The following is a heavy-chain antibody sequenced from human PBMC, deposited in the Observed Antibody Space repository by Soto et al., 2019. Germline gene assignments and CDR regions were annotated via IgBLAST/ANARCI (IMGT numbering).Heavy chain of an antibody. CDR1: GASISGRGYS. Sequence: SETLSLTCAVSGASISGRGYSWAWIRQPPGKGLEWIGYIYHAGGIYYNPSLKSRVTISLDTSRNQFSLRLTSVTAADTAVYYCASQKLDVPAFFDYWGQGILVTVSS. V-gene: IGHV4-30-2*01. CDR2: IYHAGGI. D-gene: IGHD4-4*01. CDR3: ASQKLDVPAFFDY. J-gene: IGHJ4*02.